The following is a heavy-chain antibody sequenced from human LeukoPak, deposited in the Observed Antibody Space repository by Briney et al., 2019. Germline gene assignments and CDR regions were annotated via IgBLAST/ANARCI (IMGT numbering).Heavy chain of an antibody. Sequence: GGSLRLSCAASGFTFSSYSMNWVRQAPGKGLEWVSSISSSSSYIYYADSVKGRFTISRDNAKNSLYLQMNSLRAEDTAVYYCARDDIAVAGTVDYWGQGTLVTVSS. V-gene: IGHV3-21*01. J-gene: IGHJ4*02. D-gene: IGHD6-19*01. CDR1: GFTFSSYS. CDR2: ISSSSSYI. CDR3: ARDDIAVAGTVDY.